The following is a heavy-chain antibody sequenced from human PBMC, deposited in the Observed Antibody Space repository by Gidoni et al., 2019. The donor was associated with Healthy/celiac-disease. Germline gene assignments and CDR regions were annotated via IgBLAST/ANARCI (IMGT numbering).Heavy chain of an antibody. V-gene: IGHV3-23*01. CDR1: GFTFSSYA. D-gene: IGHD6-19*01. J-gene: IGHJ4*02. CDR2: ISGSGGST. Sequence: EVQLLESGGGLVQPGGSLRLSCAASGFTFSSYAMSWVRQAPGKGLEWVSAISGSGGSTYYADSVKGRFTISRDNSKNTLYLQMNSLRAEDTAVYYCAKDDVIYSSGGLRFDYWGQGTLVTVSS. CDR3: AKDDVIYSSGGLRFDY.